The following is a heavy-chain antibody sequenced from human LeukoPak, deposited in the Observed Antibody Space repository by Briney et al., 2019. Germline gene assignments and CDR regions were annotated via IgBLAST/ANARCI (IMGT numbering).Heavy chain of an antibody. CDR2: IIPILGIA. D-gene: IGHD4-17*01. V-gene: IGHV1-69*04. CDR1: GGTFSSYA. Sequence: SVKVSCKASGGTFSSYAISWVRQAPGQGLEWMGRIIPILGIANYVQKFQGRVTITADKSTSTAYMELSSLRSEDTAVYYCARRGGNDYGDYGGAYWGQGTLVTVSS. CDR3: ARRGGNDYGDYGGAY. J-gene: IGHJ4*02.